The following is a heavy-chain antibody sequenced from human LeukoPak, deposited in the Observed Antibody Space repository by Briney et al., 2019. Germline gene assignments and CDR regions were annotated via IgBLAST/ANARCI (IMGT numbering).Heavy chain of an antibody. J-gene: IGHJ6*03. CDR1: GYTFTSYG. D-gene: IGHD3-10*01. CDR2: ISAYNGNT. CDR3: ARVEYYIITIYYYYYMDV. V-gene: IGHV1-18*01. Sequence: GASVKVSCKASGYTFTSYGISWVRQAPGQGLEWMGWISAYNGNTNYAQKLQGRVTMTTDTSTSTAYMELRSLRSDDTAVYYCARVEYYIITIYYYYYMDVWGKGTTVTVSS.